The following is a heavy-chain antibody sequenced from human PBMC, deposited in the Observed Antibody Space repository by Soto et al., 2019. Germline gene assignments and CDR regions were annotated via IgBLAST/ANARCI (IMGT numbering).Heavy chain of an antibody. CDR3: ARTVRFLEWLYFDY. Sequence: QVQLQESGPGLVKPSQTLSLTCTVSGGSISSGGYYWSWIRQHPAKGLEWIGYIYYSGSTYYNPSLKSRVTISVDTSKNQFSLKLSSVTAADTAVYYCARTVRFLEWLYFDYWGQGTLVTVSS. CDR2: IYYSGST. J-gene: IGHJ4*02. D-gene: IGHD3-3*01. V-gene: IGHV4-31*03. CDR1: GGSISSGGYY.